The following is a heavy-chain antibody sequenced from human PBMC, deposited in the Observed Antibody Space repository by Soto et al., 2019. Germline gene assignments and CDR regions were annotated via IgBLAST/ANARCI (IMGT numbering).Heavy chain of an antibody. J-gene: IGHJ5*02. D-gene: IGHD6-6*01. Sequence: QVQLQESGPRLVKPSQTLSLSCAVSGGSIISAAYSWNWIRQSPGRGLEWIGHSYSSGSTYYNPSLKRRVSISVDTSNNQFSLKLTSVTAADTAVYFCAREDAARIERWFDAWGQGILVTVSS. CDR3: AREDAARIERWFDA. CDR1: GGSIISAAYS. CDR2: SYSSGST. V-gene: IGHV4-31*11.